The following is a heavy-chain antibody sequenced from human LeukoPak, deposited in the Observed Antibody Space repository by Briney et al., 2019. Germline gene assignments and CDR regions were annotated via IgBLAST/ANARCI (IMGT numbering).Heavy chain of an antibody. CDR1: GYTFTVYY. CDR3: ARVEQLSPDY. CDR2: INPNSGGT. D-gene: IGHD6-13*01. J-gene: IGHJ4*02. V-gene: IGHV1-2*02. Sequence: ASVTVSFTASGYTFTVYYMHWVRQAPGQGLEWMGWINPNSGGTNYAQKFQGRVTMTRDTSISTAYMELSRLRSDDTAVYYCARVEQLSPDYWGQGTLVTVSS.